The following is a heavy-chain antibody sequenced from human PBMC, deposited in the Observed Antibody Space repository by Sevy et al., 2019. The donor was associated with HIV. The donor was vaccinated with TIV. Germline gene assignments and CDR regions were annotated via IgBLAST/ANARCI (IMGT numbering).Heavy chain of an antibody. CDR2: ISSSSSYI. J-gene: IGHJ5*02. Sequence: GGSLRLSCAASGFTFSSYSMNWVRQAPGKGLEWVSSISSSSSYIYYADSVKGRFTISRDNAKNSLYLQMNSLRAEETAGYYCARGGGRFDFWSGYPNWFDPWGQGTLVTVSS. CDR3: ARGGGRFDFWSGYPNWFDP. CDR1: GFTFSSYS. V-gene: IGHV3-21*01. D-gene: IGHD3-3*01.